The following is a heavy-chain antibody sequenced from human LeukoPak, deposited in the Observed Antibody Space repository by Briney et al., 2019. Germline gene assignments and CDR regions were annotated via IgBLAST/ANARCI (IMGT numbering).Heavy chain of an antibody. CDR1: GFTFSSSP. CDR2: ISSSGGDT. Sequence: GGSLRLSCAASGFTFSSSPMSWVRQDPGKGLEWVSGISSSGGDTPYADSVKGRFTISRDNSKNMVYLQMNSLRAEDRAVYYCAKKSSGLNPFDYWGQGTLVTVSS. V-gene: IGHV3-23*01. J-gene: IGHJ4*02. CDR3: AKKSSGLNPFDY. D-gene: IGHD1-14*01.